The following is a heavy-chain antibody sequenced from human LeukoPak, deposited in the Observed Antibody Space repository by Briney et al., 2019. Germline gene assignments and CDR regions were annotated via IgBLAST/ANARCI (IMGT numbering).Heavy chain of an antibody. CDR2: IKQDGSEK. CDR1: GFTFSSYW. Sequence: GGSLRLSCAASGFTFSSYWMSWVRQAPGKGLEWVANIKQDGSEKYYVDSVKGRFTISRDNAKNSLYLQMNSLRAEGTAVYYCARSVIVADTTRGFDYWGQGILVTVSS. CDR3: ARSVIVADTTRGFDY. D-gene: IGHD2/OR15-2a*01. V-gene: IGHV3-7*01. J-gene: IGHJ4*02.